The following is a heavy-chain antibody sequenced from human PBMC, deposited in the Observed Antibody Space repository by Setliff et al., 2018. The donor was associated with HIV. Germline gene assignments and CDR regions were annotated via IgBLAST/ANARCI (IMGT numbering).Heavy chain of an antibody. D-gene: IGHD3-9*01. CDR2: ISPIFGTS. CDR3: ATSPRGTYYDILTGLPRGYFDP. J-gene: IGHJ5*02. V-gene: IGHV1-69*13. CDR1: GYAFSTYD. Sequence: SVKVSCKASGYAFSTYDINWVRQAPGQGLEWMGGISPIFGTSNYAQKFQGRVTITADESTSTAYMELSSLRSEDTAVYYCATSPRGTYYDILTGLPRGYFDPWGQGTQVTVSS.